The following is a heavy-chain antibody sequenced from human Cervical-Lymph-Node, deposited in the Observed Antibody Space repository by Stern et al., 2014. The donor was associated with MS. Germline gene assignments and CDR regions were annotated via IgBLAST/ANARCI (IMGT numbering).Heavy chain of an antibody. V-gene: IGHV1-8*01. Sequence: VPLVESGAEVKKPGASVKVSCKAAGYTFTSYGINWVRQTTGQGLEWMGWMMPNSVNTGYAHKFQGRVTMTRNTSIDTAYMELNSLTSDDTAVYYCARGREPRYFDLWGRGTLVTVSS. D-gene: IGHD1-26*01. CDR2: MMPNSVNT. J-gene: IGHJ2*01. CDR3: ARGREPRYFDL. CDR1: GYTFTSYG.